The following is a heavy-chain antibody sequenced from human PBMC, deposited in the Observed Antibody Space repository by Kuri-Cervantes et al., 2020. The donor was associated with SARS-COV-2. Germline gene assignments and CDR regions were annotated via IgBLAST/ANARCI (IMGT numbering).Heavy chain of an antibody. CDR2: ISGSSSYI. CDR1: GFTFSSYA. V-gene: IGHV3-21*01. D-gene: IGHD3-9*01. CDR3: ARDFDRGWHLDY. Sequence: GESLKISCAASGFTFSSYAMSWVRQAPGKGLEWVSAISGSSSYIYYADSVKGRFTISRDNAKNSLYLQMNSLRAEDTAVYYCARDFDRGWHLDYWGQGTLVTVSS. J-gene: IGHJ4*02.